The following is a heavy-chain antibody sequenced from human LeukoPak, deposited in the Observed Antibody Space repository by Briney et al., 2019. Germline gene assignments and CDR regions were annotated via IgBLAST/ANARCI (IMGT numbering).Heavy chain of an antibody. CDR3: TTGASLWFGELYYFDY. V-gene: IGHV3-15*01. CDR1: GFTFRNAW. D-gene: IGHD3-10*01. J-gene: IGHJ4*02. Sequence: TGGSLRLFCAVSGFTFRNAWMSWVRQASGKGLEWVGRIKCKTDGGTTDYAAPVKGRFTISRDDSKNTLYLQMNSLKTEDTAVYYCTTGASLWFGELYYFDYWGQGTLVTVSS. CDR2: IKCKTDGGTT.